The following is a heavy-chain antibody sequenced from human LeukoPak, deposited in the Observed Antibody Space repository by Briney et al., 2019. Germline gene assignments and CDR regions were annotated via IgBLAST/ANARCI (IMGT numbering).Heavy chain of an antibody. D-gene: IGHD3-22*01. Sequence: ASVKVSCKTSGYSFTSYYMHWVRQAPGQGLEWMGVINPSGGSTSYTQKFQGRDTMTRDTSTSTVYMELSSLTSEDTAMYYCARDLMRYYDSSGYSGIQHWGQGTLVTVSS. J-gene: IGHJ1*01. CDR2: INPSGGST. CDR1: GYSFTSYY. V-gene: IGHV1-46*01. CDR3: ARDLMRYYDSSGYSGIQH.